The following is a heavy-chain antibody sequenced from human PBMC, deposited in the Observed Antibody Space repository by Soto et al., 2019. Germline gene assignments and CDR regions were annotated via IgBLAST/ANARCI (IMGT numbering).Heavy chain of an antibody. CDR2: ISAYNGNT. CDR1: GYTFTSYG. D-gene: IGHD3-22*01. J-gene: IGHJ3*02. CDR3: ARDLNVEYYYDSSGYDYDAFDI. Sequence: ASVKVSCKASGYTFTSYGISWVRQAPGQGLEWIGWISAYNGNTNYAQKLQGRVTMTTDPSTSTAYMELRSLRSDDTAVYYGARDLNVEYYYDSSGYDYDAFDIWGQGTMVTVSS. V-gene: IGHV1-18*01.